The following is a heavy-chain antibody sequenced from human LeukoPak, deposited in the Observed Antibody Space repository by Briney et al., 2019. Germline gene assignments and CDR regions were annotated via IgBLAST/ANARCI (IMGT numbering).Heavy chain of an antibody. J-gene: IGHJ3*02. Sequence: GGSLRLSCAASGFTFSHYGMHWVRQAPGKGLEWVAVISNDGSNKYYADSVKGRFTISRDNSKNTLYLQMNSLRAEDTPVYYCAKGRRLFAIWGQGTMVTVSS. CDR2: ISNDGSNK. V-gene: IGHV3-30*18. CDR3: AKGRRLFAI. CDR1: GFTFSHYG.